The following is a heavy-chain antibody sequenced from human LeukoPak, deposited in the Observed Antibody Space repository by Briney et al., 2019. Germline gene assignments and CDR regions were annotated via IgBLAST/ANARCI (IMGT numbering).Heavy chain of an antibody. CDR3: AKTLGGSYYYGMDV. V-gene: IGHV3-23*01. D-gene: IGHD2-15*01. CDR2: ISAGGGNT. Sequence: PGGSLRLSCAASGLTFSSYTMSWVRQAPGKGLEWVSAISAGGGNTYYADSVKGRFTISRDNSKNTLYLQMNSLRAEDTAVYYCAKTLGGSYYYGMDVWGQGTTVTVSS. CDR1: GLTFSSYT. J-gene: IGHJ6*02.